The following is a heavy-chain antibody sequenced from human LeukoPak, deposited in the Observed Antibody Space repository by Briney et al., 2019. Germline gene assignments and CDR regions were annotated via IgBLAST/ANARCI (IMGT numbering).Heavy chain of an antibody. CDR1: GGSISSYY. CDR3: ARVLGGYSGYDLLDY. Sequence: SETLSLTCTVSGGSISSYYWSWIRQPPGKGLEWIGYIYYSGSTNYNPSPKSRVTISVDTSKNQFSLKLSSVTAADTAVYYCARVLGGYSGYDLLDYWGQGTLVTVSS. J-gene: IGHJ4*02. V-gene: IGHV4-59*01. D-gene: IGHD5-12*01. CDR2: IYYSGST.